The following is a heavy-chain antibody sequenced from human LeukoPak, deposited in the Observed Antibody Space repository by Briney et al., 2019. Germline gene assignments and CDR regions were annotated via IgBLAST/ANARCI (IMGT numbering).Heavy chain of an antibody. J-gene: IGHJ5*02. D-gene: IGHD3-9*01. V-gene: IGHV3-9*01. CDR3: AKDSSGYFDWFDP. CDR2: MSWNSGSI. CDR1: GCTFDEYA. Sequence: GGSLRLSCAASGCTFDEYAMHWVRQAPGKGLEGVSGMSWNSGSIGYADSVKGRFTISRDNVKNSLYLQMNSLRAEDTALYYCAKDSSGYFDWFDPWGQGTLVTVSS.